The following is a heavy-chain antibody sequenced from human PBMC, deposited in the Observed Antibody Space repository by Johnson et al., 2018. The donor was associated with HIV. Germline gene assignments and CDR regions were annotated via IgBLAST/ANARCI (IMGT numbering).Heavy chain of an antibody. Sequence: MLLVESGGGLVQPGGSLRLSCAASGFTVSSDYMTCVRQAPGKGLEWVSIIYSGGSTYYTRSVKGRFTISRDNSKNTLYLQMNSLRAEDTAVYYCAKDQFPAYSNSLFPDAFDIWGQGTMVTVSS. J-gene: IGHJ3*02. CDR2: IYSGGST. D-gene: IGHD6-6*01. CDR1: GFTVSSDY. V-gene: IGHV3-66*02. CDR3: AKDQFPAYSNSLFPDAFDI.